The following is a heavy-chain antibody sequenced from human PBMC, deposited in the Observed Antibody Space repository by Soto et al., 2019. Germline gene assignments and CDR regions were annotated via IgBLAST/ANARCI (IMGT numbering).Heavy chain of an antibody. CDR2: ISGSGGNT. D-gene: IGHD6-6*01. J-gene: IGHJ4*02. Sequence: PGGSLRLSCVTSGFILNRHAMSWVRQAPGKGLEWVSAISGSGGNTYYADSVKGRFTISRDNSKNTLYLQMNSLRAEDTAVYYCAKSITARPFDYWGQGALVTVSS. V-gene: IGHV3-23*01. CDR1: GFILNRHA. CDR3: AKSITARPFDY.